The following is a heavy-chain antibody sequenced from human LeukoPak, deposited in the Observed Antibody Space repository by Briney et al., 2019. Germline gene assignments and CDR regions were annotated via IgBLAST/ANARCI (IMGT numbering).Heavy chain of an antibody. CDR1: GGSISSYY. Sequence: KPSETLSLTCTVSGGSISSYYWNWIRQPPGKGLEYIGYIFYSGRTNYNPSLKSRVTLSVDTSKNHFSLKLTSVSAADTAVYYCARRVTMIVVVPNDAFDIWGQGTMVTVSS. CDR3: ARRVTMIVVVPNDAFDI. V-gene: IGHV4-59*08. D-gene: IGHD3-22*01. J-gene: IGHJ3*02. CDR2: IFYSGRT.